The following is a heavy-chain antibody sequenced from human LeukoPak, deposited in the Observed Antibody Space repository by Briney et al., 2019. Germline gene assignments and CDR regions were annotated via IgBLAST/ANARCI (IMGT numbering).Heavy chain of an antibody. V-gene: IGHV3-48*01. CDR2: ISSSSSTI. J-gene: IGHJ5*02. CDR1: GFTFSSYS. Sequence: GGSLRLSCAASGFTFSSYSMNWVRQAPGKGLEWVSYISSSSSTIYYADSVKGRFTISRDNAKNSLYLQMNSLRAEDTAVYYCARGPLRFKLNWFDPWGQGTLVTVSS. D-gene: IGHD4-17*01. CDR3: ARGPLRFKLNWFDP.